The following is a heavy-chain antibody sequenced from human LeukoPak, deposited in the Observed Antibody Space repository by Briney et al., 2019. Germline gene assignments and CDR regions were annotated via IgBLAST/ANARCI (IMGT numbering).Heavy chain of an antibody. CDR3: AKDLMRDRWFGES. V-gene: IGHV3-9*01. J-gene: IGHJ5*02. D-gene: IGHD3-10*01. Sequence: GGSLRLSCVASGFTFDDYAMYWVRQAPGKGLEWVSGISWNSGNTGYADSVKGRFTISRDNAKNSLYLQMNSLRAEDTALYYCAKDLMRDRWFGESWGQGTLVTVSS. CDR2: ISWNSGNT. CDR1: GFTFDDYA.